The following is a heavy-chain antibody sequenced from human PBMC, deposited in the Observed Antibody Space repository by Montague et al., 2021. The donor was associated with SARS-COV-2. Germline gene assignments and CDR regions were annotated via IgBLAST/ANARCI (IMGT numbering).Heavy chain of an antibody. D-gene: IGHD5-18*01. V-gene: IGHV4-39*01. Sequence: SETLSLTCTVTGGPISGSSDYWGWIRQSPGKGLEWIASVDYSGNTYYXPSLKSRLTISVDTFKNQFSLKLNSVTAADTALYYCARREYSYGWGDWGQGTLVTVSS. J-gene: IGHJ4*02. CDR1: GGPISGSSDY. CDR2: VDYSGNT. CDR3: ARREYSYGWGD.